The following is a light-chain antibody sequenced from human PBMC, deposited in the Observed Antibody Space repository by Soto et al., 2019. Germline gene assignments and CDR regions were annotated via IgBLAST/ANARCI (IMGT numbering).Light chain of an antibody. Sequence: ADRVTITFRASQSISSWLAWYQQKPGKAPKVLTYDASTVQSGVPSRFSGSGSGTDFTLTISSMQPEEFATYYCQQLNSYPLTGGGRTQVDIK. V-gene: IGKV1-5*01. CDR2: DAS. CDR3: QQLNSYPLT. J-gene: IGKJ4*01. CDR1: QSISSW.